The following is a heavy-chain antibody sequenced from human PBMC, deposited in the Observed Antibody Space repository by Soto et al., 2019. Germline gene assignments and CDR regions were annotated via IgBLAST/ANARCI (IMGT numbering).Heavy chain of an antibody. V-gene: IGHV4-31*03. Sequence: SETLSLTCSVSGGSISTVGHYWTWIRQPPGKGLEWNGSIYHTGSTYYSKSLRSRLTMSVDTSKSQFSLRLSSVTAADTAVYYCARATGTLRSRNCDYWGQGSLVTVSS. CDR2: IYHTGST. CDR3: ARATGTLRSRNCDY. CDR1: GGSISTVGHY. J-gene: IGHJ4*02. D-gene: IGHD1-1*01.